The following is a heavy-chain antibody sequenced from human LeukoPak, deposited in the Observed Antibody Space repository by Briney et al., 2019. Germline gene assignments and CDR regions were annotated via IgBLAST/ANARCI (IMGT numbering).Heavy chain of an antibody. CDR1: GFAFSTYL. V-gene: IGHV3-48*03. CDR2: ISSSGTLI. Sequence: GGSLRLSCSASGFAFSTYLMHWVRQAPGKGLEWVSYISSSGTLIYYADSVKGRFTVSRDNAKNSLFLQMNSLRAEDTAVYYCARVEFGTTGDLYWGQGTLVTVSS. J-gene: IGHJ4*02. CDR3: ARVEFGTTGDLY. D-gene: IGHD4-17*01.